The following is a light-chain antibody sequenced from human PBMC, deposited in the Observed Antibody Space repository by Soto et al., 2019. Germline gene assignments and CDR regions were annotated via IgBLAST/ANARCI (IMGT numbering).Light chain of an antibody. V-gene: IGKV1-27*01. CDR1: LPISKY. CDR2: AAS. Sequence: DIQMTQSPFSLSSSVGDRVTITCRASLPISKYLAWYQQKPGKLPNLLIDAASTLQAGVQSRFICSGSGTDFNLPISSLNHEDVEAYYCPKYNSAILTFVGGTKVYIK. J-gene: IGKJ4*01. CDR3: PKYNSAILT.